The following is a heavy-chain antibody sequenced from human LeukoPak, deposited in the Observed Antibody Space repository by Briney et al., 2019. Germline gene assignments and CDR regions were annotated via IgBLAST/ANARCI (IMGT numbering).Heavy chain of an antibody. CDR3: ARHDSFIPY. J-gene: IGHJ4*02. Sequence: PGGSLRLSCVASGFIFSDFAMSWVRQAPGKGLEWVSGISDSGRGTYYRDSVKGRCIIPRDNSKKTVYLQLNNLRVEDTALYFCARHDSFIPYWGQGMLVTVSS. CDR1: GFIFSDFA. CDR2: ISDSGRGT. D-gene: IGHD5-18*01. V-gene: IGHV3-23*01.